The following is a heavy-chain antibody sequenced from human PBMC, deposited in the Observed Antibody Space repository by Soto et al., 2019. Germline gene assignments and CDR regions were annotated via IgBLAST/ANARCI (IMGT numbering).Heavy chain of an antibody. V-gene: IGHV4-39*01. D-gene: IGHD6-19*01. Sequence: PSETLSLTCTVSGGSISSSSYYWGWIRQPPGKGLEWIGSIYYSGSTYYNPSLKSRVTISVDTSKNQFSLKLSSVTAADTAVYYCARPHPFYSSGPDYSRIDYWGQGTLVTVSS. CDR1: GGSISSSSYY. J-gene: IGHJ4*02. CDR3: ARPHPFYSSGPDYSRIDY. CDR2: IYYSGST.